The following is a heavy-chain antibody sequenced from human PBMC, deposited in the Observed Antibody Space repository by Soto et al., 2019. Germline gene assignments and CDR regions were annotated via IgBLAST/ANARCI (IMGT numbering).Heavy chain of an antibody. J-gene: IGHJ6*02. CDR1: GFTFSSYA. Sequence: GGSLRLSCAASGFTFSSYAMSWVRQAPGKGLEWVSAISGSGGSTYYADSVKGRFTISRDNSKNTLYLQMNSLRAEDTAVYYCAKDIVVVVAARRGSYYGMDVWGQGTTVTVSS. V-gene: IGHV3-23*01. CDR3: AKDIVVVVAARRGSYYGMDV. CDR2: ISGSGGST. D-gene: IGHD2-15*01.